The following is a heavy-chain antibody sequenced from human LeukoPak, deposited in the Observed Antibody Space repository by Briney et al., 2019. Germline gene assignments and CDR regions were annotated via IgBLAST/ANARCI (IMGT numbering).Heavy chain of an antibody. V-gene: IGHV3-23*01. CDR2: ISGSGGST. CDR3: AKATEPHCSSTSCYAWFDP. Sequence: GGSLRLSCAASGFTFSSYAMSWVRQAPGKGLEWVSAISGSGGSTYYADSVKGRFTISRDNSKNTLYLQMNSLRAEDTAVYYCAKATEPHCSSTSCYAWFDPWGQGTLVTVSS. J-gene: IGHJ5*02. D-gene: IGHD2-2*01. CDR1: GFTFSSYA.